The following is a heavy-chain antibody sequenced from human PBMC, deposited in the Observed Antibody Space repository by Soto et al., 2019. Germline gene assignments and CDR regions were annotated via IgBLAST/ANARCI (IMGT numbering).Heavy chain of an antibody. CDR3: ARGPISGTNLFDP. CDR2: ISAYNDNT. J-gene: IGHJ5*02. CDR1: GYTFTTYG. D-gene: IGHD1-7*01. Sequence: QAQLVQSGAEVKKPGASVKVSCKASGYTFTTYGISWVRQAPGQGLEWMASISAYNDNTNYAQKFQGRVTMTTDTSTSIAYMELRSLRSDDTAIYYCARGPISGTNLFDPWGQGTLVTVSS. V-gene: IGHV1-18*01.